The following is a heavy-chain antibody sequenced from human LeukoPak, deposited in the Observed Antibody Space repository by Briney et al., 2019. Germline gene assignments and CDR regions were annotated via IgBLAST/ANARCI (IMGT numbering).Heavy chain of an antibody. J-gene: IGHJ4*02. CDR3: ARSPSWYDSSGYYYLDY. D-gene: IGHD3-22*01. CDR1: GFTFSSYG. V-gene: IGHV3-30*02. CDR2: IRDDGSNK. Sequence: GGSLRLSCAASGFTFSSYGMHWVRQAPGKGLEWVAFIRDDGSNKYYADSVKGRFTISRDNAKNSLYLQMNSLRAEDTAVYYCARSPSWYDSSGYYYLDYWGQGTLVTVSS.